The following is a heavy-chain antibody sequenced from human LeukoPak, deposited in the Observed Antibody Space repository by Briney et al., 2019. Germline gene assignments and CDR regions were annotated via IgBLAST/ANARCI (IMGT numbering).Heavy chain of an antibody. CDR1: GYTLTELS. V-gene: IGHV1-24*01. J-gene: IGHJ1*01. Sequence: ASVKVSCKVSGYTLTELSMHWVRQAPRKGLEWMGGFDPEDGETIYAQKFQGRVTMTEDTSTDTAYMELSSLRSEDTAVYYCATVPYSSGWYEYFQHWGQGTLVTVSS. CDR2: FDPEDGET. CDR3: ATVPYSSGWYEYFQH. D-gene: IGHD6-19*01.